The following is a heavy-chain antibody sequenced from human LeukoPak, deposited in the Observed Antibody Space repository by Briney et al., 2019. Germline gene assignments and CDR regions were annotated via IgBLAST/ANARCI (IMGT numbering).Heavy chain of an antibody. J-gene: IGHJ4*02. CDR1: GYTFTSFY. Sequence: ASVKVSCKASGYTFTSFYIYRVRQAPGQGLEWMGIINPNDDTKSFAQEFQGRVTMTSDTSTSTVYMELSSLRSEDTAVYYCARGAAYHLLSPSYYWGQGTLVTVSS. CDR3: ARGAAYHLLSPSYY. CDR2: INPNDDTK. V-gene: IGHV1-46*01. D-gene: IGHD2-2*01.